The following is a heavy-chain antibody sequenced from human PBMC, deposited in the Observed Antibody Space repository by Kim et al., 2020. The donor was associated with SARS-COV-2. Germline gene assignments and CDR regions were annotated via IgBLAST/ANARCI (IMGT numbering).Heavy chain of an antibody. J-gene: IGHJ5*02. Sequence: SETLSLTCTVSGGSISSYYWSWIRQPPGKGLEWIGYIYYSGSTNYNPSLKSRVTISVDTSKNQFSLKLSSVTAADTAVYYCARVSRITMVRGVITSPKFDPWGQGTLVTVSS. D-gene: IGHD3-10*01. CDR3: ARVSRITMVRGVITSPKFDP. V-gene: IGHV4-59*08. CDR1: GGSISSYY. CDR2: IYYSGST.